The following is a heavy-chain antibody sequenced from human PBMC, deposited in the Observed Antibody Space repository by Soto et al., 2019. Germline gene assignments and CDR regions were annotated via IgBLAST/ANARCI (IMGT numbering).Heavy chain of an antibody. J-gene: IGHJ6*02. Sequence: GGSLRLSCAASGFTFSSYGMHWVRQAPGKGLEWVAVIWYDGSNKYYADSVKGRFTISRDNSKNTLYLQMNSLRVEDTAVYYCARARDYYDSSGYSEIYYYYYGMDVWGQGTTVTFSS. CDR3: ARARDYYDSSGYSEIYYYYYGMDV. CDR2: IWYDGSNK. D-gene: IGHD3-22*01. V-gene: IGHV3-33*01. CDR1: GFTFSSYG.